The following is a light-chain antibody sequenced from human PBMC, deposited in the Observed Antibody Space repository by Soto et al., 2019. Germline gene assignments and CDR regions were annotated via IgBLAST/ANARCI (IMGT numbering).Light chain of an antibody. V-gene: IGKV3-11*01. Sequence: EIVLTQSPPTLSLSPGESAALSCRVSQTISTYLAWYQQKPGQAPRLLIYDASTRATGIPARFSGSGSGTDFTLTISYLEPEDFAVYYCLQRSDWPITLGQGTRLEIK. CDR3: LQRSDWPIT. J-gene: IGKJ5*01. CDR1: QTISTY. CDR2: DAS.